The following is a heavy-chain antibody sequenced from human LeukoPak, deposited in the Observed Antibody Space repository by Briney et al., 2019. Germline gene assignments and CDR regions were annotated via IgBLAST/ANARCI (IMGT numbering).Heavy chain of an antibody. Sequence: ASVKVSCKASGYTFSSFGISWVRQAPGQGLEWMRWISAYHGHTNYAQNLQGRVTMTTDTSTSTAYMELTSLRPDDTAVYYCARDQVVGPTAGTFDYWGQGTLVTVSS. CDR1: GYTFSSFG. D-gene: IGHD1-26*01. CDR2: ISAYHGHT. J-gene: IGHJ4*02. V-gene: IGHV1-18*01. CDR3: ARDQVVGPTAGTFDY.